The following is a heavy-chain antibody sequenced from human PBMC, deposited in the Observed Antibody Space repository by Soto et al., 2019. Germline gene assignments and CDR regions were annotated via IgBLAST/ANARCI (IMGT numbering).Heavy chain of an antibody. Sequence: QVQLVQSGAEVKKPGSSVKVSYKASGDTFRSYAISWVRQAPGQRLEWMGGIIPIFGTANYAQKFQGRVTITADESTSSAYMELSSLRSEDTAVYYCARGIVLVPAAIPEAEHFQHWGQGTLVTVSS. D-gene: IGHD2-2*01. V-gene: IGHV1-69*12. CDR2: IIPIFGTA. CDR3: ARGIVLVPAAIPEAEHFQH. CDR1: GDTFRSYA. J-gene: IGHJ1*01.